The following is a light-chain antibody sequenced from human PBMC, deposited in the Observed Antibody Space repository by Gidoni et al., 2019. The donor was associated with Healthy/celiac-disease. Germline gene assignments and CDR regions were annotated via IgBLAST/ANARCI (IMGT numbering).Light chain of an antibody. Sequence: EIVLTQSPATLSLSPGERATLSCRASQSVSSYLAWYKQKPGQAPRLLIYDASNRATGIPARFSGSGSGTDFTLTISSLEPEDFAVYYCQQRSNWPPSITFXXXTRLEIK. V-gene: IGKV3-11*01. CDR3: QQRSNWPPSIT. CDR2: DAS. J-gene: IGKJ5*01. CDR1: QSVSSY.